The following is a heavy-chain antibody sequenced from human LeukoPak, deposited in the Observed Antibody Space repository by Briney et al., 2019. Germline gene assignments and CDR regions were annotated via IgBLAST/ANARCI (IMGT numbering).Heavy chain of an antibody. CDR3: ARKFTMVRGGYFDY. CDR2: IYYSGST. J-gene: IGHJ4*02. CDR1: GGSISSSSYY. D-gene: IGHD3-10*01. Sequence: SETLSLTCTVSGGSISSSSYYWGWIRQPPGKGLEWIGSIYYSGSTYYNPSLKSRVTISVDTSKNQFSLKLSPVTAADTAVYYCARKFTMVRGGYFDYWGQGTLVTVSS. V-gene: IGHV4-39*07.